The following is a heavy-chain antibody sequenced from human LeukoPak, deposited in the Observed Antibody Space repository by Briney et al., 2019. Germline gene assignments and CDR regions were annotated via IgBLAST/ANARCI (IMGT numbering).Heavy chain of an antibody. Sequence: PGRSLRLSCAASGFTFSSYAMHWVRQAPGKGLEWVAVISYDGSNKYYADSVKGRFTISRDNSKNTLYLQMNSLRAEDTAVYYCAREVGGGQPHWGQGTLVTVSS. CDR1: GFTFSSYA. V-gene: IGHV3-30-3*01. D-gene: IGHD1-26*01. CDR3: AREVGGGQPH. CDR2: ISYDGSNK. J-gene: IGHJ4*02.